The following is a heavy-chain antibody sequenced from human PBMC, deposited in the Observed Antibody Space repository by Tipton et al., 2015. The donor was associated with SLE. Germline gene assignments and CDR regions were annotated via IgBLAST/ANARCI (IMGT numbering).Heavy chain of an antibody. CDR1: GYSISSGYR. CDR2: IYSSGST. J-gene: IGHJ6*02. V-gene: IGHV4-28*03. D-gene: IGHD2-21*02. CDR3: ARGMVTWRGAIVGVDV. Sequence: TLSLTCSVSGYSISSGYRWGWIRQPPGKGLEWIGYIYSSGSTNYNPSLKSRVTMSVDTAKNQFSLKVTSVTAADTAVYYCARGMVTWRGAIVGVDVWGQGTTVNVSS.